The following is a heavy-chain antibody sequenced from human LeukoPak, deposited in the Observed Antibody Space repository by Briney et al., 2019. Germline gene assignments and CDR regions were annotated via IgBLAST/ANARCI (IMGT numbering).Heavy chain of an antibody. J-gene: IGHJ4*02. D-gene: IGHD1-14*01. CDR2: ISYDGSNK. Sequence: PGGSLRLSCAASGFTFSSYGMHWVRQAPGKGLEWVAVISYDGSNKYYADSVKGRFAISRDNSKNTLYLQMNSLRAEDTAVYYCAKPDSLTATFYFDYWGQGTLVTVSS. CDR3: AKPDSLTATFYFDY. V-gene: IGHV3-30*18. CDR1: GFTFSSYG.